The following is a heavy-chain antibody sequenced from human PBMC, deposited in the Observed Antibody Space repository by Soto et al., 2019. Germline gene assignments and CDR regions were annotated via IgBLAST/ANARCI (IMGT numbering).Heavy chain of an antibody. Sequence: VQLVESGGGVVQPGRSLRLSCAASGFTFSDYAMHWVRQAPGKGLEWVAVVSHDGRNTHYADSVKGRFTISRDSSQATVSLEMTSLRAEDTAGYYCAKGGRQWLVTSDFNYWGQGALVTVSS. J-gene: IGHJ4*02. CDR3: AKGGRQWLVTSDFNY. CDR1: GFTFSDYA. CDR2: VSHDGRNT. V-gene: IGHV3-30*18. D-gene: IGHD6-19*01.